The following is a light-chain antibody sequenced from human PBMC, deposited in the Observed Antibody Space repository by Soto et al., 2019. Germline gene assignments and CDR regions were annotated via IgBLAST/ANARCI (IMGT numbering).Light chain of an antibody. CDR3: QVWDSGSDHYV. CDR2: SDS. CDR1: NIGSKS. J-gene: IGLJ1*01. V-gene: IGLV3-21*04. Sequence: SYELTQPPSVSVAPGKTARITCGGNNIGSKSVHWYQQKPGQAPVLVIYSDSDRPSGIPERFSGSNSGNTATLTISRVEAGDEADYYCQVWDSGSDHYVFGIGTKLTVL.